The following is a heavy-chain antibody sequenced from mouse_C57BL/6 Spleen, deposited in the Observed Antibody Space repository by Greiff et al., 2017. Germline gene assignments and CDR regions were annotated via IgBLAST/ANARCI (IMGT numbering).Heavy chain of an antibody. CDR1: GYTFTSYW. J-gene: IGHJ3*01. CDR2: IDPSDSET. Sequence: VQLQQPGAELVRPGSSVKLSCKASGYTFTSYWMHWVKQRPIQGLEWIGNIDPSDSETNYNQKFKDKATLTVDKSSSTAYMQLSSLTSEDSAVYYCARVDNHVGFAYWGQGTLVTVSA. V-gene: IGHV1-52*01. CDR3: ARVDNHVGFAY. D-gene: IGHD1-3*01.